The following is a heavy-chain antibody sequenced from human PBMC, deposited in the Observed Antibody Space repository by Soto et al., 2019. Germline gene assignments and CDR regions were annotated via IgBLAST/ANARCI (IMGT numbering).Heavy chain of an antibody. V-gene: IGHV4-59*01. CDR1: GGPISSYY. CDR2: IYYSGST. J-gene: IGHJ5*02. CDR3: ARELFGRSVWFDP. Sequence: SETLSLTCTVSGGPISSYYWSWIRQPPGKGLEWIGYIYYSGSTNYNPSLKSRVTISVDTSKNQFSLKLSSVTAADTAVYYCARELFGRSVWFDPWGQGTPVTVS. D-gene: IGHD3-10*01.